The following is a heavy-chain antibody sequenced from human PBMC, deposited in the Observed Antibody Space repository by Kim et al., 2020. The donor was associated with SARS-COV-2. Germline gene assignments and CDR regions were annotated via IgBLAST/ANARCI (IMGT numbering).Heavy chain of an antibody. CDR1: GFTFSSYG. CDR3: AKDRRYYDILTGYLTPNYYYYYGMDV. J-gene: IGHJ6*02. Sequence: GGSLRLSCAASGFTFSSYGMHWVRQAPGKGLEWVAVISYDGSNKYYADSVKGRFTISSDNSKNTLYLQMNSLRAEDTAVYYCAKDRRYYDILTGYLTPNYYYYYGMDVWGQGTTVTVSS. CDR2: ISYDGSNK. V-gene: IGHV3-30*18. D-gene: IGHD3-9*01.